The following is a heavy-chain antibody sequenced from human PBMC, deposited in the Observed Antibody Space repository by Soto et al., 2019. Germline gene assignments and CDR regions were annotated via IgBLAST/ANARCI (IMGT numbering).Heavy chain of an antibody. V-gene: IGHV4-30-4*01. J-gene: IGHJ4*02. D-gene: IGHD4-17*01. CDR2: IYYSGST. Sequence: QVQLQESGPGLVKPSQTLSLTCTVSGGSISSGDYYWSWIRQPPGKGLEWIGYIYYSGSTYYNPSLKGRVTIPVDRSRNHVPLKLSSVTAADTAVYYCAGGGGWHGDYVFGYWGQGTLVTVSS. CDR1: GGSISSGDYY. CDR3: AGGGGWHGDYVFGY.